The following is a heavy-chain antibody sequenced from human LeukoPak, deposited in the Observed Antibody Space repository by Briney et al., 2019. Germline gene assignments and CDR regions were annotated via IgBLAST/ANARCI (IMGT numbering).Heavy chain of an antibody. V-gene: IGHV1-69*13. CDR3: ARDLGYYYDSSGEYFQH. J-gene: IGHJ1*01. CDR1: GGTFSSYA. CDR2: IIPIFGTA. D-gene: IGHD3-22*01. Sequence: SVKVSCKASGGTFSSYAISWVRQAPGPGLEWMGGIIPIFGTANYAQKFQGRVTITADESTSTAYMELSSLRSEDTAVYYCARDLGYYYDSSGEYFQHWGQGTLVTVSS.